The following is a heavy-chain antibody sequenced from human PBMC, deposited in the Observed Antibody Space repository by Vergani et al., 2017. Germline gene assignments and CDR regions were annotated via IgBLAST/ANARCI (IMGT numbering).Heavy chain of an antibody. CDR2: IYYSGST. CDR3: AREGDGYPNRQLDY. D-gene: IGHD5-24*01. CDR1: GGSISSYY. V-gene: IGHV4-59*01. J-gene: IGHJ4*02. Sequence: QVQLQESGPGLVKPSQTLSLTCTVSGGSISSYYWSWIRQPPGKGLVWIGYIYYSGSTNYNPSLKSRVTISVDTSKNQFSLKLSSVTAADTAVYYCAREGDGYPNRQLDYWGQGTLVTVSS.